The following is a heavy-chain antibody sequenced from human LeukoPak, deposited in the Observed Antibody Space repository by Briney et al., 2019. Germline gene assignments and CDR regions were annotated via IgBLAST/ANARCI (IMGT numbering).Heavy chain of an antibody. Sequence: SETLSLTCTVSGGPINSGNYYWGWFRQYPEKGLQWIANIHHGGTTYYNPSLKNRVTISIDTSKKQFSLMLTSVTAADPAVYYCARGDSYGSFDYWGQGILVTVSS. CDR3: ARGDSYGSFDY. CDR1: GGPINSGNYY. V-gene: IGHV4-31*02. J-gene: IGHJ4*02. CDR2: IHHGGTT. D-gene: IGHD5-18*01.